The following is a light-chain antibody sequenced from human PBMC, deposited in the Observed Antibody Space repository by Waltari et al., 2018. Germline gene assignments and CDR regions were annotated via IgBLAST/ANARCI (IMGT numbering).Light chain of an antibody. Sequence: IVLTQSPAILSLSPGETATLSCEARHRVWNTYLAWYQHKPGQAPRLLIYDGSARATGTPDRFSGSGAATQFTLTISRLEPEDFALYYCHQYHSSLYTFGQGTRLEMK. CDR1: HRVWNTY. V-gene: IGKV3D-20*01. CDR2: DGS. CDR3: HQYHSSLYT. J-gene: IGKJ2*01.